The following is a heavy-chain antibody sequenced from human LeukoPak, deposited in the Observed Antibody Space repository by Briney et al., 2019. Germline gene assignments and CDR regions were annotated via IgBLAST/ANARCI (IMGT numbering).Heavy chain of an antibody. V-gene: IGHV3-66*02. CDR2: IYSGGST. D-gene: IGHD5-24*01. J-gene: IGHJ6*02. CDR3: AREMATTPYYYYGMDV. CDR1: GFTVSSNY. Sequence: GGSLRLSCAASGFTVSSNYRSWVRQAPGKGLEWVSVIYSGGSTYYADSVKGRFTISRDNSKNTLYLQMNSLRAEDTAVYYCAREMATTPYYYYGMDVWGQGTTVTVSS.